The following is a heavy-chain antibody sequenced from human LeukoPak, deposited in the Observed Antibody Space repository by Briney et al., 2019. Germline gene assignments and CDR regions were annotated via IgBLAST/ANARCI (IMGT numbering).Heavy chain of an antibody. CDR3: ARTHFDSLGWFDP. V-gene: IGHV4-39*07. CDR2: INYSGLT. CDR1: GGSMRSSNFY. J-gene: IGHJ5*02. D-gene: IGHD3-9*01. Sequence: SETLSLTCTVSGGSMRSSNFYRGWIRQPPGKGLEWIGNINYSGLTYYNPSVKSRVTLSVDVSKNRFSLHLTSVTAADTALYFCARTHFDSLGWFDPWGQGIQVIVSS.